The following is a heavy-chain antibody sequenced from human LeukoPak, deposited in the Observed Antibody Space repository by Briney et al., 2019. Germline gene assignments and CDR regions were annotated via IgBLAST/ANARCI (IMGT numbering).Heavy chain of an antibody. V-gene: IGHV3-11*01. D-gene: IGHD6-19*01. CDR1: GFTFSDYY. CDR2: ISSSGSTI. CDR3: ARDAVAGSIYMDV. J-gene: IGHJ6*03. Sequence: GGSLRLSCAASGFTFSDYYMSWIRQAPGKGLEWVSYISSSGSTIYYADSVKGRFTISGDNAKNSLYLQMNSLRAEDTAVYYCARDAVAGSIYMDVWGKGTTVTVSS.